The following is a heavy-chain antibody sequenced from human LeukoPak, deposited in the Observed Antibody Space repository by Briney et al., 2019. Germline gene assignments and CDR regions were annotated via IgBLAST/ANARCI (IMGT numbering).Heavy chain of an antibody. Sequence: SETLSLTCTVSGVSFSSYYWNWIRQPPGKGLEWIGYIYYSGSTNYNPSLKSRVTISVDTSKNQFSLKLSSVTAADTAVYYCATLGPAMVRGVFDAFDIWGQGTMVTVSS. V-gene: IGHV4-59*01. J-gene: IGHJ3*02. CDR3: ATLGPAMVRGVFDAFDI. CDR1: GVSFSSYY. D-gene: IGHD3-10*01. CDR2: IYYSGST.